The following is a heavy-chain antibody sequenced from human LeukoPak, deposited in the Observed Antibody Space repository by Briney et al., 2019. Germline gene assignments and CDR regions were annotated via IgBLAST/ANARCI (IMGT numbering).Heavy chain of an antibody. V-gene: IGHV4-30-4*01. D-gene: IGHD6-13*01. CDR2: IYYSGST. CDR3: ARVGLLAAAPFDAFDI. Sequence: SETLSLTCTVSGGSISSGDYYWSWIRQPPGKGLEWIGYIYYSGSTYYNPSLKSRVTISVDTSKNQFSLKLSSVTAADTAVYYCARVGLLAAAPFDAFDIWGQGTMVTVSS. J-gene: IGHJ3*02. CDR1: GGSISSGDYY.